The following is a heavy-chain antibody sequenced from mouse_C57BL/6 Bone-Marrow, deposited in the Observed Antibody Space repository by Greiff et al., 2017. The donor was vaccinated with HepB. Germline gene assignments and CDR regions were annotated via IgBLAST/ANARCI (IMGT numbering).Heavy chain of an antibody. CDR1: GYTFTSYW. D-gene: IGHD1-1*01. J-gene: IGHJ4*01. CDR2: IDPSDSYT. Sequence: QVQLQQPGAELVKPGASVKLSCKASGYTFTSYWMQWVKQRPGQGLEWIGEIDPSDSYTNSNQKFKGTATLTVDTSSSTAYMQLSSLTSEDSAVYYCARSSDYGSSYYAMDYWGQGTSVTVSS. V-gene: IGHV1-50*01. CDR3: ARSSDYGSSYYAMDY.